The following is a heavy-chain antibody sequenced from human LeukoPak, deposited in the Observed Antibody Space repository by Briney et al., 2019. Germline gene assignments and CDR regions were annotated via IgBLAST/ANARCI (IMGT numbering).Heavy chain of an antibody. CDR3: SRDPTQYLRYGYFDH. CDR1: GFTFSSYW. Sequence: PGGSLRLSCAASGFTFSSYWMSWVRQAPGKGLEWVANMNQDGSEKYYVDSVKGRFTISRDNAKNSLYLQMNNLRAEDTAVYYCSRDPTQYLRYGYFDHWGQGALVTVSS. V-gene: IGHV3-7*01. CDR2: MNQDGSEK. J-gene: IGHJ4*02. D-gene: IGHD5/OR15-5a*01.